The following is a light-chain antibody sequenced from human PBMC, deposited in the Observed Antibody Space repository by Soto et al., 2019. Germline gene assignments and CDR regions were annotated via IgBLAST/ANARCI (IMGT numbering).Light chain of an antibody. CDR2: DAS. Sequence: IVLTQSPGTLSLSPGERATISCRASQSVTSSLVWYQQKAGQAPRLLIYDASNRATGIPARFSGSGSGTDFTLTISSLEPEDSAVYYCQHRSTWPRTFGGGTKVEIK. CDR1: QSVTSS. V-gene: IGKV3-11*01. CDR3: QHRSTWPRT. J-gene: IGKJ4*01.